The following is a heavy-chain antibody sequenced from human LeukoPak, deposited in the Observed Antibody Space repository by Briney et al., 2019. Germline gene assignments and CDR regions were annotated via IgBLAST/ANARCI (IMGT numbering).Heavy chain of an antibody. CDR2: IHASGPT. J-gene: IGHJ4*02. Sequence: SETLSLTCTVSGGSISTYYWSWIRRPPGKGLEWIAYIHASGPTNYNPSLKSRITISVDTSKNQFSLKLSSVTAADTAVYYCARYSGSFDYWGQGTLVTVSS. V-gene: IGHV4-4*09. D-gene: IGHD1-26*01. CDR1: GGSISTYY. CDR3: ARYSGSFDY.